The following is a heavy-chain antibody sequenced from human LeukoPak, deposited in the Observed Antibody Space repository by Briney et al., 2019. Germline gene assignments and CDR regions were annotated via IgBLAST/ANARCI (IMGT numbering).Heavy chain of an antibody. D-gene: IGHD5-12*01. J-gene: IGHJ4*02. CDR1: GFTFDDYA. CDR2: ISWNSNSI. Sequence: GGSLRLSCAASGFTFDDYAMHWVRQAPGKGLEWVSGISWNSNSIGYAGSAKGRFTISRDNAKHSLYLQMNSLRAEDTAVYYCARVSGYDGLDYWGQGTLVTVSS. V-gene: IGHV3-9*01. CDR3: ARVSGYDGLDY.